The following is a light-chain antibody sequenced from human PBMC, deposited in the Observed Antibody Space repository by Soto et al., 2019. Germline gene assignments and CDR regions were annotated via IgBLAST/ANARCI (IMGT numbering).Light chain of an antibody. Sequence: QSALTQPRSVSGSPGQSVTISCTGSVSDVRNYNYVSWYQKHPGKAPKLILYDVTQRPSGVPDRFSGSKSGITASLTISGLQAEDEADYYCCSYAGSSIFYVFGTGTKLTVL. CDR3: CSYAGSSIFYV. CDR2: DVT. V-gene: IGLV2-11*01. CDR1: VSDVRNYNY. J-gene: IGLJ1*01.